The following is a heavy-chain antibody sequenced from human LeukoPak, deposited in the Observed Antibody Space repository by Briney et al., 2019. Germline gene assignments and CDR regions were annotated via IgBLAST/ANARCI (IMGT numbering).Heavy chain of an antibody. V-gene: IGHV3-53*01. CDR3: ARDRRRLRGMNGDGDAFDI. CDR1: GFSVRSNY. CDR2: IYSDGSI. D-gene: IGHD1-1*01. Sequence: GGSLRLSCAASGFSVRSNYISWVRQAPGKGLEWVSMIYSDGSIFHADSVKGRFTMSRDNSRNTLDPQMNSLRVEDTAVYFCARDRRRLRGMNGDGDAFDIWGQGTMVTVSS. J-gene: IGHJ3*02.